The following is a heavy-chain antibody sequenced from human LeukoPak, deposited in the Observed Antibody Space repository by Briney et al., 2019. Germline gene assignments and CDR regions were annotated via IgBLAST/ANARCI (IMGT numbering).Heavy chain of an antibody. J-gene: IGHJ3*02. D-gene: IGHD4-17*01. V-gene: IGHV1-18*01. CDR2: INVYNGNT. CDR3: ARYGDYGRSFDAFDI. CDR1: GYSFTNYG. Sequence: ASVKVSRKTFGYSFTNYGISWVRQAPGQGLEWMGWINVYNGNTNYAQKLQGRVTMTADTSTSTAYMEATSLRSDDTAIYFCARYGDYGRSFDAFDIWGQGTMVTVSS.